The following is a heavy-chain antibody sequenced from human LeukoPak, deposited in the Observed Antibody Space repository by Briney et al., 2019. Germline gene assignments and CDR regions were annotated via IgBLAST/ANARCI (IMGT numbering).Heavy chain of an antibody. J-gene: IGHJ4*02. CDR2: ISSSSSSV. Sequence: GGSLRLSCAASGFSFSDFYMSWIRQAPGKGLEWVSYISSSSSSVYYADSVKGRFTISRDNAKNSLYLQMNSLRAEDTAVYYCARPPYNSGWYYFDYWGQGTLVTVSS. V-gene: IGHV3-11*04. CDR3: ARPPYNSGWYYFDY. CDR1: GFSFSDFY. D-gene: IGHD6-19*01.